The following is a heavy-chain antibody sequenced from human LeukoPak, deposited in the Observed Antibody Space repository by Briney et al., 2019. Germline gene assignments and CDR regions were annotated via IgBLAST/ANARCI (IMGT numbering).Heavy chain of an antibody. CDR2: LSGSGGST. CDR3: ARDAHCSGGSCYIEYFQH. J-gene: IGHJ1*01. Sequence: GGSLRLSCAASGFIFNKHAMSWVRQAPGKGLEWVSGLSGSGGSTDYADSVKGRFTVSRDNSKNTLFLQMNSLRAEDTAVYYCARDAHCSGGSCYIEYFQHWGQGTLVTVSS. D-gene: IGHD2-15*01. CDR1: GFIFNKHA. V-gene: IGHV3-23*01.